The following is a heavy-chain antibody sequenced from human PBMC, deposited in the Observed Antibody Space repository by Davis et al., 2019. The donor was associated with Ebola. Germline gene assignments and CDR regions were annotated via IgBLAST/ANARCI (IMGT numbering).Heavy chain of an antibody. CDR2: ISLNGGST. J-gene: IGHJ6*03. V-gene: IGHV3-23*01. Sequence: GGSLRLSCAASGFTFSSYGMHWVRQAPGKGLEWVAAISLNGGSTYYADNVKGRFTISRDNSNNTLYLQMTSLRADDTAVYYCAKESSGWYFYYMDVWGKGSTVIVSS. D-gene: IGHD6-19*01. CDR3: AKESSGWYFYYMDV. CDR1: GFTFSSYG.